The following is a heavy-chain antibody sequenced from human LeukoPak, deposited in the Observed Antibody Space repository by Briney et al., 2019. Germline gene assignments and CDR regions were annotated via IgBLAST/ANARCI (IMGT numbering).Heavy chain of an antibody. D-gene: IGHD1-26*01. J-gene: IGHJ4*02. Sequence: ASVKVSCKASGYTFTDYYMQWVRQAPGQGFEWMGRITPNNGGTNYAQKFQGRVTMTRDTSISTAYMELSRLRSDDTAVYYCAREIGGATSFDYWGQGALVTVSS. V-gene: IGHV1-2*06. CDR2: ITPNNGGT. CDR1: GYTFTDYY. CDR3: AREIGGATSFDY.